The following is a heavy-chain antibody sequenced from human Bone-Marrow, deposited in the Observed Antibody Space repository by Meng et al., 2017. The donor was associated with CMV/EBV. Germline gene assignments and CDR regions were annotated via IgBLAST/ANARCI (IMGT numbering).Heavy chain of an antibody. D-gene: IGHD1-1*01. Sequence: GESLKISCAASGFTFSSYAMNWVRQAPGKGLEWVSVISGGGSTTYYADSVKGRFTLSRDNSKNTVYLQMNSLRADDTAVYYCARACRQVNNCYLDYWGQGTLVTVSS. CDR1: GFTFSSYA. CDR2: ISGGGSTT. J-gene: IGHJ4*02. V-gene: IGHV3-23*01. CDR3: ARACRQVNNCYLDY.